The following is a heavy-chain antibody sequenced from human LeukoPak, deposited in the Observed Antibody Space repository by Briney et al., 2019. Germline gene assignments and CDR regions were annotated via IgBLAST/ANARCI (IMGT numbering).Heavy chain of an antibody. CDR1: GYTFTSYG. CDR3: ARSPGGAAAGYYFDY. Sequence: ASVKVSSKASGYTFTSYGISWVRQAPGQGLEGLGWSSAYNGNTNYSQKLQGRVTMTTDTYTSTAYMELRSLRSDDTAVYYCARSPGGAAAGYYFDYWGQGTLVTVSS. V-gene: IGHV1-18*01. J-gene: IGHJ4*02. CDR2: SSAYNGNT. D-gene: IGHD6-13*01.